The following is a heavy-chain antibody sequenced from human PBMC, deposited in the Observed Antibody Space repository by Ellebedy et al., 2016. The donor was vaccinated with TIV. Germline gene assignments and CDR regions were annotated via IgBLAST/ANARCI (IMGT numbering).Heavy chain of an antibody. CDR1: GFTFSSYW. D-gene: IGHD3-10*01. V-gene: IGHV3-7*03. CDR3: ARDVGTYYYGSGSYRFDY. J-gene: IGHJ4*02. CDR2: IRQDGSEE. Sequence: GGSLRLSCAASGFTFSSYWMSWVRQAPGKGLEWVANIRQDGSEENYVDSVKGRFTISRDNAKNSLYLQMNSLRAEDTAVYYCARDVGTYYYGSGSYRFDYWGQGTLITVSA.